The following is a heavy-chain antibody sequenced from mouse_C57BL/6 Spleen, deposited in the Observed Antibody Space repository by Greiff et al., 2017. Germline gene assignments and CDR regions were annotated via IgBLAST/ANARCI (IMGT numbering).Heavy chain of an antibody. CDR3: ARLSYYYGSSYYAMDY. CDR2: ISSGSSTI. J-gene: IGHJ4*01. D-gene: IGHD1-1*01. Sequence: EVMLVESGGGLVKPGGSLKLSCAASGFTFSDYGMHWVRQAPEKGLEWVAYISSGSSTIYYADTVKGRFTISRDNAKHTLFLQMTSLRSEDTAMYYCARLSYYYGSSYYAMDYWGQGTSVTVSS. CDR1: GFTFSDYG. V-gene: IGHV5-17*01.